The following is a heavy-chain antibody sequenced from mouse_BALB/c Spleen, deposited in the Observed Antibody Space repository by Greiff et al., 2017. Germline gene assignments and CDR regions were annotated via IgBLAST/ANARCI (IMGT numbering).Heavy chain of an antibody. D-gene: IGHD6-5*01. J-gene: IGHJ2*01. CDR1: GFAFSSYD. V-gene: IGHV5-12-1*01. CDR2: ISSGGGST. Sequence: EVQLVESGGGLVQPGGSLKLSCAASGFAFSSYDMSWVRQTPEKRLEWVAYISSGGGSTYYPDTVKGRFTISRDNAKNTLYLQMSSLKSEDTAMYYGARQGLWRAMDYWGEGNTLTVAA. CDR3: ARQGLWRAMDY.